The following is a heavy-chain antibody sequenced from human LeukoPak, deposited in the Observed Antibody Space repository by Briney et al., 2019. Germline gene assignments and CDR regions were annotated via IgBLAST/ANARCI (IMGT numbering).Heavy chain of an antibody. D-gene: IGHD4-23*01. J-gene: IGHJ4*02. Sequence: ETLSLTCSVSWVSISGYFWSWIRQPPGKELEWMGHMYMSGSTIHNPSLKSRVTMSLDTPKSQSSPRLTSVTAADTAVYSCARMTAGGLHCGYLDYWGQGTLVAASS. CDR2: MYMSGST. V-gene: IGHV4-4*09. CDR1: WVSISGYF. CDR3: ARMTAGGLHCGYLDY.